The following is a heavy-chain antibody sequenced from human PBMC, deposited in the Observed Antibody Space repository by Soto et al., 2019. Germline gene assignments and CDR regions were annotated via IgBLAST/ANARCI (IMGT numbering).Heavy chain of an antibody. CDR1: GGSISSGDYY. J-gene: IGHJ6*02. Sequence: SETLSLTCTVSGGSISSGDYYWSWIRQPPGKGLEWIGYIYYSGSTYYNPSLKSRITISVDTSKNQFSLKLSSVTAADTAVYYCARDLWGYCGTDCYPLDVWGQGTTVTVSS. CDR3: ARDLWGYCGTDCYPLDV. V-gene: IGHV4-30-4*01. CDR2: IYYSGST. D-gene: IGHD2-21*02.